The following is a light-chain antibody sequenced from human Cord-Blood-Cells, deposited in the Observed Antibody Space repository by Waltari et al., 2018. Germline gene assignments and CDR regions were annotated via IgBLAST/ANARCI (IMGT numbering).Light chain of an antibody. J-gene: IGLJ3*02. CDR3: CSYAGSSTFGV. CDR2: EGS. Sequence: QSALTQPASVSGSPGQSLTISCTGTSSAVGSYTLVSWYQQHPGKAPKLMIYEGSKRPSGVSNRFSGSKSGNTASLTISGLQAEDEADYYCCSYAGSSTFGVFGGGTKLTVL. CDR1: SSAVGSYTL. V-gene: IGLV2-23*03.